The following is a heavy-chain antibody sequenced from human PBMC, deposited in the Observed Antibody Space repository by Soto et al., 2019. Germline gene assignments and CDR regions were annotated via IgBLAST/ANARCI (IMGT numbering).Heavy chain of an antibody. CDR1: GGSISGGGYY. J-gene: IGHJ5*02. V-gene: IGHV4-31*03. CDR3: ARVAYCGGDCYAENWFDP. D-gene: IGHD2-21*02. CDR2: IYYSGST. Sequence: SETLSLTCTVSGGSISGGGYYWSWIRQHPGKGLEWIGYIYYSGSTYYNPSLKSRVTISVDTSKNQFSLKLSSVTAVDTAVYYCARVAYCGGDCYAENWFDPWGQGTLVTVSS.